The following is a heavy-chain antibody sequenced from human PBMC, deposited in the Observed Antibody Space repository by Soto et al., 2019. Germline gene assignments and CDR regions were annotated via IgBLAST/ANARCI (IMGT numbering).Heavy chain of an antibody. CDR2: ISSRSDI. CDR3: AREYTAWPLAYGLDV. V-gene: IGHV3-21*01. CDR1: GFTFSNFS. Sequence: GGSLRLSCVGSGFTFSNFSINWVRQAPGKGLEWVSSISSRSDIYYADSLKGRFTISRDNAKNSVSLQMNSLRAEDTAVYYCAREYTAWPLAYGLDVWGQGTTVTVSS. D-gene: IGHD2-2*02. J-gene: IGHJ6*02.